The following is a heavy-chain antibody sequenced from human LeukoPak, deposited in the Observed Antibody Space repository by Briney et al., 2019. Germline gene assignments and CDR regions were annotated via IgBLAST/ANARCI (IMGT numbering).Heavy chain of an antibody. D-gene: IGHD5-24*01. J-gene: IGHJ4*02. V-gene: IGHV4-39*01. CDR2: IYYSGST. CDR3: ASLGGGYNGDY. CDR1: GGSISSSGYF. Sequence: LETLSLTCTVSGGSISSSGYFWGWIRQPPGKGLEWIGSIYYSGSTYYNSSLKSRVTISVDTSKNQLSLKLSSVTAADTAVYYCASLGGGYNGDYWGQGTLVTVSS.